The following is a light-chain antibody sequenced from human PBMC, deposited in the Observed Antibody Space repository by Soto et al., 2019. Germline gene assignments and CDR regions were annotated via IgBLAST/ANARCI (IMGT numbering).Light chain of an antibody. CDR1: IFNIASHP. CDR2: SND. CDR3: ATWDQSLNGVV. V-gene: IGLV1-44*01. J-gene: IGLJ3*02. Sequence: QSELVQPPSASGTPGQKVTIFCSGTIFNIASHPVNWYQRLPGTAPKLLIHSNDQRPSGVPDRFSGSKSGTSASLALSGLQSDDEADYYCATWDQSLNGVVFCGGTKVTVL.